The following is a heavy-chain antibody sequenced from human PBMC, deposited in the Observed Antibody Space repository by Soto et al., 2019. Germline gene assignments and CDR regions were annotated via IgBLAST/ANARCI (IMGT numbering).Heavy chain of an antibody. J-gene: IGHJ6*02. V-gene: IGHV4-31*02. CDR2: IYHRGGT. CDR3: ARAPGRMMNALRYYYGLDV. Sequence: QVQLQESGPGLVKPSETLSFTCNVSGGSISSGGYYWSWIRQLPGKGLEWIGYIYHRGGTYYNPALKRRITISVDTSKNQFSLKMTSVTAAYTAVYFCARAPGRMMNALRYYYGLDVWGQGTTVTVSS. CDR1: GGSISSGGYY. D-gene: IGHD2-8*01.